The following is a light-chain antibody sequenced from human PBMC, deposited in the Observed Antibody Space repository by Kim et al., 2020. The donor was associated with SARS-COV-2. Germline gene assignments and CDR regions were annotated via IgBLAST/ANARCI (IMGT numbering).Light chain of an antibody. CDR3: QVWDSSSDHNYV. J-gene: IGLJ1*01. CDR2: YDS. Sequence: PGKTARITCGGNNNGSKSVHWYQQKPGQAPVLVIYYDSDRPSGIPERFSGSNSGNTATLTISRVEAGDEADYYCQVWDSSSDHNYVFGTGTKVTVL. V-gene: IGLV3-21*04. CDR1: NNGSKS.